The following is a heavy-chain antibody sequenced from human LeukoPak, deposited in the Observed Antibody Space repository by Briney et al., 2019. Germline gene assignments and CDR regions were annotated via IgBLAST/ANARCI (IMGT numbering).Heavy chain of an antibody. CDR3: AKESPGYTYGWYYYYGMDA. Sequence: GGSLRLSCAASGFTFSSYGMHWVRQAPGKGLEWVAVISYDGSNKYYADSVKGRFTISGDNSKNTLYLQMNSLRAEDTAVYYCAKESPGYTYGWYYYYGMDAWGQGTTVTVSS. CDR1: GFTFSSYG. J-gene: IGHJ6*02. CDR2: ISYDGSNK. D-gene: IGHD5-18*01. V-gene: IGHV3-30*18.